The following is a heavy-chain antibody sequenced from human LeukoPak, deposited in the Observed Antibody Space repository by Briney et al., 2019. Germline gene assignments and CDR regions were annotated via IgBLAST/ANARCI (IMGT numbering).Heavy chain of an antibody. CDR1: GFSFSSYA. CDR2: ISGSGGST. D-gene: IGHD6-13*01. Sequence: GGSLRLSCAASGFSFSSYAMSWVRQAPGKGLEWVSAISGSGGSTYNADSVKGRFTISRDNSRNTLYLQMNSLRAEDTAVYYCAKERDSTNWYDSPLYFFDSWGQGTLVTVSS. V-gene: IGHV3-23*01. J-gene: IGHJ4*02. CDR3: AKERDSTNWYDSPLYFFDS.